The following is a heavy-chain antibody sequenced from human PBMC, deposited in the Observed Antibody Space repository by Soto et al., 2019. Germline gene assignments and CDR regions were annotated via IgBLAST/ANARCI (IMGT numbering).Heavy chain of an antibody. D-gene: IGHD2-15*01. CDR3: ARAQVVVAATLGFDP. CDR1: GGSISSGDYY. CDR2: IYYSGST. Sequence: QVQLQESGPGLVKPSQTLSLTGTVSGGSISSGDYYWSWIRQHPGKGLEWIGYIYYSGSTYYNPSLKSRETRAVDTSKNQFSLELGYVTAADTAGYYGARAQVVVAATLGFDPWGKGTLVTVSS. J-gene: IGHJ5*02. V-gene: IGHV4-30-4*01.